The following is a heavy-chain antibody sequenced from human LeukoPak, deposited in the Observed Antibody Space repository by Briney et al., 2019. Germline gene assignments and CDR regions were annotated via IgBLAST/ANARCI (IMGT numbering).Heavy chain of an antibody. CDR2: ISDNGGSA. Sequence: GGSLRLSCAASGFTFSNYAMTWVRQAPGKGLEWVSRISDNGGSAYYADSVKGRFTISRDNSMNTVYLQMNSLRAEDTALYYCAKVPGRGYGSYFFDSWGEGTLVSVSS. CDR1: GFTFSNYA. CDR3: AKVPGRGYGSYFFDS. J-gene: IGHJ4*02. V-gene: IGHV3-23*01. D-gene: IGHD3-22*01.